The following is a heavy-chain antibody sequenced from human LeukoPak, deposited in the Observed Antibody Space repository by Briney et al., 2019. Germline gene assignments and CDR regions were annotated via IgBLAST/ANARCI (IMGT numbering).Heavy chain of an antibody. Sequence: ASVKVSCKASGYTFTSYDINWVRQATGQGLEWVGWMNPNSGNTGYAQKFQGRVTMPRNTSISTAYLELSSLRSEDTAVYYCARGRYSSGWPFDYCGQGTLVTVSP. V-gene: IGHV1-8*01. CDR2: MNPNSGNT. J-gene: IGHJ4*02. CDR3: ARGRYSSGWPFDY. D-gene: IGHD6-19*01. CDR1: GYTFTSYD.